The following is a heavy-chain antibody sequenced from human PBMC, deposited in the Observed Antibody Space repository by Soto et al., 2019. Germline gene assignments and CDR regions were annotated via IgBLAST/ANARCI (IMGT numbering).Heavy chain of an antibody. D-gene: IGHD3-9*01. J-gene: IGHJ4*02. CDR2: INPSGGST. Sequence: GASVKVSCKASGYTFTSYYMHWVRQAPGQGLEWMGIINPSGGSTSYAQKFQGRVTMTRDTSTSTVYMELSSLRSEDTAVYYCARSPEYDISTGHKKNILDYWGQGTLVTVSS. CDR1: GYTFTSYY. V-gene: IGHV1-46*01. CDR3: ARSPEYDISTGHKKNILDY.